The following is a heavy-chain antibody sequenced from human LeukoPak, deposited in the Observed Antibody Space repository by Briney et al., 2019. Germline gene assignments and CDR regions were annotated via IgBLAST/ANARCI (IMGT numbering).Heavy chain of an antibody. V-gene: IGHV3-23*01. CDR1: GFTFSSYG. Sequence: KTGGSLRLSCAASGFTFSSYGMSWVRQAPGKGLEWVSAISDSGGSTYYADSVKGRFTISRDNAKNSLFLQMSSLRDEDTAVYYCARRERQSGNYYYFDYWGQGTLVTVSS. D-gene: IGHD1-26*01. CDR3: ARRERQSGNYYYFDY. J-gene: IGHJ4*02. CDR2: ISDSGGST.